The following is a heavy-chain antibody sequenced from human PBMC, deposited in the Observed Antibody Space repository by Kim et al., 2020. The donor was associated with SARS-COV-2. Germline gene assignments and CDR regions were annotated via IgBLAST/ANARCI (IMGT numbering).Heavy chain of an antibody. CDR2: ISGSGGST. V-gene: IGHV3-23*01. Sequence: GGSLRLSCAASGFTFSSYAMSWVRQAPGKGLEWVSAISGSGGSTYYADSVKGRFTISRDNSKNTLYLQMNSLRAEDTAVYYCAKVRARLLGYYYYGMDVWGQGAKVTVYS. CDR1: GFTFSSYA. D-gene: IGHD2-8*02. J-gene: IGHJ6*02. CDR3: AKVRARLLGYYYYGMDV.